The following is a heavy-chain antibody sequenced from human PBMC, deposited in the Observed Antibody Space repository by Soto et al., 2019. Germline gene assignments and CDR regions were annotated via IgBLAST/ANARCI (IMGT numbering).Heavy chain of an antibody. CDR3: AKGPRRGYSYGARIDY. D-gene: IGHD5-18*01. CDR2: ISYDGSNK. Sequence: GGSLRLSCAASGFTFSSYGMHWVRQAPGKGLEWVAVISYDGSNKYYADSVKGRFTISRDNSKNTLYLQMNSPRAEDTAVYYCAKGPRRGYSYGARIDYWGQGT. CDR1: GFTFSSYG. J-gene: IGHJ4*02. V-gene: IGHV3-30*18.